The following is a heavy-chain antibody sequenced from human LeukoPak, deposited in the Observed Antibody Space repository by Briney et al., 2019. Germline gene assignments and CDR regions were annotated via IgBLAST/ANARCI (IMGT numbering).Heavy chain of an antibody. D-gene: IGHD7-27*01. CDR1: GFTFSTYT. CDR3: AIDPNWGTHS. V-gene: IGHV3-23*01. CDR2: IGNNGGGI. J-gene: IGHJ4*02. Sequence: GGSLSLSCAASGFTFSTYTMYWVRHPPGKSLEWVSIIGNNGGGIHYADSVRGRFTISRDNSKNALYLQMNSLRVEDTAVYYCAIDPNWGTHSWGQGVLVTVSS.